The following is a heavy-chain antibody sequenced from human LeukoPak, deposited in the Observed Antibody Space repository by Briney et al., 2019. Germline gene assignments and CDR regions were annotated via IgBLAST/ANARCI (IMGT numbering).Heavy chain of an antibody. D-gene: IGHD4-17*01. J-gene: IGHJ6*03. CDR2: ITRDSIYT. CDR1: GFTFSSYA. CDR3: ARDPYNGYYGDDYYYYMDV. V-gene: IGHV3-21*01. Sequence: PGGSLRLSCAASGFTFSSYAMHWVRQTPGKGLEWVSSITRDSIYTFYADSVRGRFTISRDNAKNLLSLQMNSLRAEDTAVYYCARDPYNGYYGDDYYYYMDVWGKGTTVTISS.